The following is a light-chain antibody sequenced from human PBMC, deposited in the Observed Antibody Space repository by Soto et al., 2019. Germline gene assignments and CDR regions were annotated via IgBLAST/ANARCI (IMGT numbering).Light chain of an antibody. J-gene: IGLJ1*01. Sequence: QSVLTQPPSVSEAPGQRVTISCTGSSSNIGAGYEAHWYQQVPGTAPKLLIYENNNRPSGVPDRFSGSKSGTSASLAITCLQAEDEAEYYCQSYDSSLSGYVFGTGTKLTVL. CDR3: QSYDSSLSGYV. CDR2: ENN. CDR1: SSNIGAGYE. V-gene: IGLV1-40*01.